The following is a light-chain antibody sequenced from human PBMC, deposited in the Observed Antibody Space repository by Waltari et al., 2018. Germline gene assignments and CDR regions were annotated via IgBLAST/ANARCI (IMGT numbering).Light chain of an antibody. Sequence: QSALTQPASVSGSPGQAIIISCTGTGSDVGGYDYVSWYQQYPGNAPRLIIYDVYNRPSGVSNRFSGYKSDNTASLTISGRQAEDESVYYCSSYTSSGGVFGGGTKLTVL. CDR2: DVY. V-gene: IGLV2-14*01. J-gene: IGLJ2*01. CDR1: GSDVGGYDY. CDR3: SSYTSSGGV.